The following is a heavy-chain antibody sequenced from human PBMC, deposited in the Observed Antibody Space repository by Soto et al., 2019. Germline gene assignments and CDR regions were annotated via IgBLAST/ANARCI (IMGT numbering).Heavy chain of an antibody. D-gene: IGHD3-9*01. J-gene: IGHJ2*01. V-gene: IGHV4-61*01. CDR3: ARVPLTTYFDL. CDR1: GGSVSGGSYC. CDR2: VYNSGST. Sequence: QVQLQESGPGLVKPSETLSLTCTVSGGSVSGGSYCWSWIRQPPGKGLECIGYVYNSGSTTYNPSLKGRVAISVDTSKSQFSLGLSSVTAADTAVYYCARVPLTTYFDLWGRGTLVTVSS.